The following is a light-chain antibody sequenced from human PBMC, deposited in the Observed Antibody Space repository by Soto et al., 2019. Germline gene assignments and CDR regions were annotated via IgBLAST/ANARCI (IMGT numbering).Light chain of an antibody. CDR3: QHGGT. V-gene: IGKV3-11*01. CDR1: QSVSNN. CDR2: DAS. J-gene: IGKJ5*01. Sequence: EIVLTQSPATLSLSPGERATVSCRASQSVSNNLGWYQQKPGQAPRLLIYDASNRATGIPARFSGSGSGTDFTLTISSLEPEEFSVDYWQHGGTFGQGTRLEIK.